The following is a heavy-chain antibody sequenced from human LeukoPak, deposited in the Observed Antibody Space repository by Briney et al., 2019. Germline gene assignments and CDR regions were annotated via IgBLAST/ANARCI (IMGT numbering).Heavy chain of an antibody. CDR1: GYTFTGYY. J-gene: IGHJ3*02. CDR2: INPNSGGT. CDR3: ARDGQWLVYHDAFDI. D-gene: IGHD6-19*01. V-gene: IGHV1-2*02. Sequence: ASVKVSCKASGYTFTGYYMHWVRQAPGQGLEWMGRINPNSGGTNYAQKFQGRVTMTRDTSISTAYMELSRLRSDDTAVYYCARDGQWLVYHDAFDIWGQGTMVTVSS.